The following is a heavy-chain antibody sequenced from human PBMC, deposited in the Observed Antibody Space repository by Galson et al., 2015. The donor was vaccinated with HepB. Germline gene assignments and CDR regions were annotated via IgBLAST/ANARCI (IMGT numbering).Heavy chain of an antibody. CDR2: INPNGRTN. V-gene: IGHV1-46*01. CDR1: GYTFTSYS. J-gene: IGHJ4*02. Sequence: SVKVSCKASGYTFTSYSIHWVRQAPGQGLEWMGIINPNGRTNTSAQKFKDRVTMTRDTSTSTVYMELSSLRSEDTAVYYCASTGPLPYHFDYWGQGTLVTVSS. D-gene: IGHD2-2*01. CDR3: ASTGPLPYHFDY.